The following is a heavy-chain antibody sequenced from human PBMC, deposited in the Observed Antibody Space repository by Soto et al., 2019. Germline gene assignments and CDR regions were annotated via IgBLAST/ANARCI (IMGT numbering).Heavy chain of an antibody. CDR3: ARHSCFGGACYSLLPFGY. V-gene: IGHV5-51*01. CDR2: IYPGDSDT. CDR1: GYQFTGYW. D-gene: IGHD2-15*01. J-gene: IGHJ4*02. Sequence: PGESLKISCKGSGYQFTGYWLGWVRQMAGKDLEWIGIIYPGDSDTRYSPSFQGQVTISAYKSTNTAYLQWSSLKAADTPMYYCARHSCFGGACYSLLPFGYRGLGXQVTVYS.